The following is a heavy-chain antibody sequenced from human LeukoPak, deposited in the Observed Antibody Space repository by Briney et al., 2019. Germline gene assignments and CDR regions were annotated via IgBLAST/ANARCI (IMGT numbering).Heavy chain of an antibody. Sequence: SQTLSLTCAISGDSVSSNSAAWNWIRQPPSRGLEWLGRTYYRSKWYNDYAVSVKSRITINPDTSKNQFSLQLNSVTPEDTAVYYCAREWGIAVADYFDYWGQGTLVTVSS. D-gene: IGHD6-19*01. V-gene: IGHV6-1*01. J-gene: IGHJ4*02. CDR1: GDSVSSNSAA. CDR3: AREWGIAVADYFDY. CDR2: TYYRSKWYN.